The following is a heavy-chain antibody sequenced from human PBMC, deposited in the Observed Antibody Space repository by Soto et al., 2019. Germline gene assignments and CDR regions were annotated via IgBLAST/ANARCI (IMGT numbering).Heavy chain of an antibody. CDR1: GFTFSSYW. J-gene: IGHJ4*02. CDR3: AVAVAGPTAIGY. Sequence: TGGSLRLSCAASGFTFSSYWMHWVRQAPGKGLVWVSRINRDESSTTYADSVKGRFTISRDNAKNTLYLQMNSLRAEDTAVYYCAVAVAGPTAIGYWGQGTLVTVSS. V-gene: IGHV3-74*01. D-gene: IGHD6-19*01. CDR2: INRDESST.